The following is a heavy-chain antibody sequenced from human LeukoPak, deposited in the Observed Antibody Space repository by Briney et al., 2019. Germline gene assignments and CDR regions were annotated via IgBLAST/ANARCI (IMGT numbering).Heavy chain of an antibody. Sequence: PGGSLRLSCAASGFTFSSYAMSWVRQAPGKGLXXXXAISGSGGSTYYADSVKGRFTISRDNSKNTLYLQMNSLRAEDTAVYYCAKDREWSPWLVLGYWGQGTLVTVSS. CDR1: GFTFSSYA. CDR2: ISGSGGST. J-gene: IGHJ4*02. D-gene: IGHD6-19*01. CDR3: AKDREWSPWLVLGY. V-gene: IGHV3-23*01.